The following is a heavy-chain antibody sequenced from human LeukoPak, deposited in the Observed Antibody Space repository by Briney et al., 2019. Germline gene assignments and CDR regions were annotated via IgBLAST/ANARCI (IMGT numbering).Heavy chain of an antibody. J-gene: IGHJ4*02. V-gene: IGHV4-59*07. CDR3: ATLGGTTTWYLDY. D-gene: IGHD3-16*01. Sequence: LSDTPSLTCIVSGGWISNYYWSWLRQPPGKGREWIGYIFYSGRTNYNPSLKSRVTISVDTSKNQFSLKLASMTAADTAMYYCATLGGTTTWYLDYWGQGALVTVSS. CDR1: GGWISNYY. CDR2: IFYSGRT.